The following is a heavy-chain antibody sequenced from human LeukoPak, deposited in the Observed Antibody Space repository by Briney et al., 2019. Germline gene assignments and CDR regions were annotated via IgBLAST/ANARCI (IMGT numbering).Heavy chain of an antibody. D-gene: IGHD5-18*01. CDR2: ISGSGGST. J-gene: IGHJ4*02. V-gene: IGHV3-23*01. Sequence: GGSLRLSCAASGFTFSSYAMSWVRQAPGRGLEWVSAISGSGGSTYYADSVKGRFTISRDNSKNTLYLQMNSLRAEDTAVYYCATNVDTAMGFDYWGQGTLVTVSS. CDR3: ATNVDTAMGFDY. CDR1: GFTFSSYA.